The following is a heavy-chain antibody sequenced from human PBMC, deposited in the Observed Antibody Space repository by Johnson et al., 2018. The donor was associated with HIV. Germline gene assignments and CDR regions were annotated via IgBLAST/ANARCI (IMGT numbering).Heavy chain of an antibody. CDR3: ASGVTPRAPLRI. D-gene: IGHD2-21*02. V-gene: IGHV3-30*04. CDR2: ISSDGTNT. Sequence: VQLVESVGGVVQPGRSLRLSCAASGLTFSSNAIHWVRQAPGKGLEWVAVISSDGTNTYYTDSVKGRFTISRDNTKNTVSLQMIILRPKDTGVYYCASGVTPRAPLRIWGQGTMVTVSS. CDR1: GLTFSSNA. J-gene: IGHJ3*02.